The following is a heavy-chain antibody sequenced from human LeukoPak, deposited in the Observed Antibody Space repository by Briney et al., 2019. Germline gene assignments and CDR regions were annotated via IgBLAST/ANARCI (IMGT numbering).Heavy chain of an antibody. J-gene: IGHJ4*01. V-gene: IGHV1-18*01. CDR1: GYTFNSYG. Sequence: ASVKVSCKASGYTFNSYGISWVRQAPGQGLEWMGWISAYNGVTSYAQKVQGRVTMTTDTSTGTAYLDLRSLTSDDTAVYFCARTQDGXXXXXLGXLXXWXXXTLATVSS. CDR3: ARTQDGXXXXXLGXLXX. CDR2: ISAYNGVT.